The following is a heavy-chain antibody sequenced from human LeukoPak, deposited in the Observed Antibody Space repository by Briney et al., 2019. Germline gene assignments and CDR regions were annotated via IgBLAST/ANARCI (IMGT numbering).Heavy chain of an antibody. CDR2: ISGSGGDT. CDR1: GFTFSSYA. D-gene: IGHD4-23*01. J-gene: IGHJ4*02. V-gene: IGHV3-23*01. Sequence: GGSLRLSCAASGFTFSSYAMSWVRQAPGKGLEWVSSISGSGGDTYYADSVKGRLTISRDNSKNTLFLQMKSLRAEDTAVYYCAKDDRSGGNAGRSEYWGQGTLVTVSS. CDR3: AKDDRSGGNAGRSEY.